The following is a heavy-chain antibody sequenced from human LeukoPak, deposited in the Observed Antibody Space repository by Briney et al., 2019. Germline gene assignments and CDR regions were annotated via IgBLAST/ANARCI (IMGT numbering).Heavy chain of an antibody. CDR3: ASYCGGDCYSGPNWFDP. Sequence: PGGSLRLSCAASGFTFSSYSMNWVRQAPGKGLEWVSSISSSSSYIYYADSVKGRFTISRDNAKNSLYLQMNSLRAEDTAVYYCASYCGGDCYSGPNWFDPWGQGTLVTVSS. J-gene: IGHJ5*02. CDR1: GFTFSSYS. D-gene: IGHD2-21*02. V-gene: IGHV3-21*01. CDR2: ISSSSSYI.